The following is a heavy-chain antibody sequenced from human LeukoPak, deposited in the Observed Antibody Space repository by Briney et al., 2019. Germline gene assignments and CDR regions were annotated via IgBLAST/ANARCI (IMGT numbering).Heavy chain of an antibody. V-gene: IGHV3-21*01. Sequence: PGGSLRLSCAASGFTFSSYSMNWVRQAPGKGLEWVSSISSSSSYISYADSVKGRFTISRDNAKNSLYLQMNSLRAEDTAVYYCARVGYYDSSGFDSWGQGTLVTVSS. D-gene: IGHD3-22*01. J-gene: IGHJ5*01. CDR1: GFTFSSYS. CDR2: ISSSSSYI. CDR3: ARVGYYDSSGFDS.